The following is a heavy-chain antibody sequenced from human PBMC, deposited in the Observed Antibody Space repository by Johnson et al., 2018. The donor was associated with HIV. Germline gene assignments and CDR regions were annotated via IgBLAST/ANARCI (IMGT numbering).Heavy chain of an antibody. Sequence: TISYADSVKGRFTISRDDSKNTVHLQISSLRPEDTAVYYCAKRAATGDDAFDIWGQGTMVTVSS. CDR3: AKRAATGDDAFDI. J-gene: IGHJ3*02. D-gene: IGHD3-16*01. CDR2: TI. V-gene: IGHV3-NL1*01.